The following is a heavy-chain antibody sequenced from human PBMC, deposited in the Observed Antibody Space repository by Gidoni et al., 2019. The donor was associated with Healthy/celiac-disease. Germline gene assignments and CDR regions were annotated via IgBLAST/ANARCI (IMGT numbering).Heavy chain of an antibody. D-gene: IGHD6-13*01. CDR3: ARPSSRIAAAGILGMDV. Sequence: QLQLQESGPGLVKPSETLSLTCTVSGGFISSSIYYWGWIRQPPGKGLEWIGSIYYSGSTYYNPSLKSRVTISVDTSKNQFSLKLSSVTAADTAVYYCARPSSRIAAAGILGMDVWGQGTTVTVSS. V-gene: IGHV4-39*01. J-gene: IGHJ6*02. CDR1: GGFISSSIYY. CDR2: IYYSGST.